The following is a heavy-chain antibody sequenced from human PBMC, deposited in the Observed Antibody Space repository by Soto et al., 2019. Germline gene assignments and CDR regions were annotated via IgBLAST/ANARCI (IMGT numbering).Heavy chain of an antibody. D-gene: IGHD3-22*01. CDR3: ARDSKDASRGYYAGFDY. CDR1: GFTFSSYG. V-gene: IGHV3-33*01. J-gene: IGHJ4*02. CDR2: IYYDGSNK. Sequence: QVQLVESGGGVVQPGRSLRLSCAVSGFTFSSYGMNWVRQAPGKGLEWVAAIYYDGSNKYYADSVRGRFTISRDNFKNTLYLHMNSLRAEDTAVYYCARDSKDASRGYYAGFDYWGQGTLVTVSS.